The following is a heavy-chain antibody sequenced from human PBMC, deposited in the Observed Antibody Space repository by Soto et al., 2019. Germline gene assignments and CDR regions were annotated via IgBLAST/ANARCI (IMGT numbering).Heavy chain of an antibody. D-gene: IGHD5-18*01. CDR3: ARLVDKAMDY. CDR1: GYSFSSHW. V-gene: IGHV5-51*01. J-gene: IGHJ4*02. Sequence: PGESLKISCKGSGYSFSSHWVGWVLQMPGKGLDWMGIIYPGDSDTRYIPSFLGQVTISADRSINTAYLQWSSLKASDTAMYYCARLVDKAMDYWGQGTLVTVSS. CDR2: IYPGDSDT.